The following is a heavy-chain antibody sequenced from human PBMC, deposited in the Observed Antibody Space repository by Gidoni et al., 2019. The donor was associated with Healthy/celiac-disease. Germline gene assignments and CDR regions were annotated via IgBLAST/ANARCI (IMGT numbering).Heavy chain of an antibody. CDR2: ISSSSSTI. V-gene: IGHV3-48*02. J-gene: IGHJ4*02. D-gene: IGHD5-12*01. Sequence: EVQLVESGGGLVQPGGSLRLSCAASGCTFSSYSMNWVRQAPGKGLEWVSYISSSSSTIYYADSVKGRFTISRDNAKNSLYLQMNSLRDEDTAVYYCARASGSGYDVSFDYWGQGTLVTVSS. CDR1: GCTFSSYS. CDR3: ARASGSGYDVSFDY.